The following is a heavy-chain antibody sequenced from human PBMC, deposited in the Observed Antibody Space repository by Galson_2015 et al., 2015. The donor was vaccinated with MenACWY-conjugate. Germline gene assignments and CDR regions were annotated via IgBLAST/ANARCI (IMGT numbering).Heavy chain of an antibody. J-gene: IGHJ4*02. CDR3: ARDLGYSGGY. V-gene: IGHV3-48*04. CDR2: ISSSSSTI. CDR1: GFTLSSYS. Sequence: SLRLSCEASGFTLSSYSMNWVRQAPGKGLEWVSYISSSSSTIYYADSVKGRFTISRDNAKNSLYLQMNSLGAEDTAVYYCARDLGYSGGYWGQGTLVTVSS. D-gene: IGHD5-18*01.